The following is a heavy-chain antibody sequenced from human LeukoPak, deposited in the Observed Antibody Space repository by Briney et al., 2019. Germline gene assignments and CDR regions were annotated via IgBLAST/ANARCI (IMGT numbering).Heavy chain of an antibody. CDR2: IDWDDDK. Sequence: TLSLTCTVSGGSISSYYWSWIRQPPGKALEWLARIDWDDDKFYSTSLKTRLTISKDTSKNQVVLTMTNMDPVDTATHYCARTRGYGDYLVAFDIWGQGTMVTVSS. D-gene: IGHD4-17*01. V-gene: IGHV2-70*16. CDR1: GGSISSYYW. J-gene: IGHJ3*02. CDR3: ARTRGYGDYLVAFDI.